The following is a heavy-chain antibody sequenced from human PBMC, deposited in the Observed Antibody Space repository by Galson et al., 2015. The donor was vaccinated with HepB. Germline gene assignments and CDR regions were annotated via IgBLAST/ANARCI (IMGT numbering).Heavy chain of an antibody. CDR2: ISSNGGST. V-gene: IGHV3-64D*06. D-gene: IGHD3-10*01. CDR1: GFTFSSYA. CDR3: VKDRPITMVRGVIPPLGAFDI. Sequence: SLRLSCAASGFTFSSYAMRWVRQAPGKGLEYVSAISSNGGSTYYADSVKGRFTISRDNSKNTLYLQMSSLRAEDTAVYYCVKDRPITMVRGVIPPLGAFDIWGQGTMVTVSS. J-gene: IGHJ3*02.